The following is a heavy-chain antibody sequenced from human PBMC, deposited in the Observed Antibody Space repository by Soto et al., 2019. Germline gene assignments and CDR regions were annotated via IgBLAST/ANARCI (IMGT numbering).Heavy chain of an antibody. J-gene: IGHJ4*02. CDR1: GFSLSSSGVG. CDR3: ARGGWTTYYSPFFDY. CDR2: IYWDDDK. Sequence: QITLKESGPTLVRPTQTLTLTCTFSGFSLSSSGVGVDWIRPPPGKALEWLALIYWDDDKRYSPSLKSRLTITKDTSKNQVVLTLTKLDTVDTATYYCARGGWTTYYSPFFDYWGQGTLVTVSS. V-gene: IGHV2-5*02. D-gene: IGHD3-10*01.